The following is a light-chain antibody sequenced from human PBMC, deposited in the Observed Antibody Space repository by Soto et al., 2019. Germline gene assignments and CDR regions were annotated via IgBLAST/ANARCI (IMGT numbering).Light chain of an antibody. J-gene: IGKJ2*01. V-gene: IGKV1-5*01. CDR3: QQYSHLVT. Sequence: IQMTQSPSTLSAPVGDRVTITCQASQTISTLLAWFQHKPGKAPNLLIYDASNLESGVPSRFSGSGSGTEFTLTSSSLQSDDSATYCCQQYSHLVTFGQGTKLEIK. CDR2: DAS. CDR1: QTISTL.